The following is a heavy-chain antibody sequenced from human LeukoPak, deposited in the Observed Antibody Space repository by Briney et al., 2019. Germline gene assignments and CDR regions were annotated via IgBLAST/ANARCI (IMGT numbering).Heavy chain of an antibody. V-gene: IGHV3-30*02. CDR1: GFTFSSYG. D-gene: IGHD3-22*01. J-gene: IGHJ4*02. Sequence: PGGSLRLSCAASGFTFSSYGMHWVRQAPGKGLEWVAFIRYDGSNKYYADSVKGRFTISRDNSKNTLYLQMNSLRAEDTAVYYCAKDRRGYYDSSGYYFDYWGQGTLVTVSS. CDR3: AKDRRGYYDSSGYYFDY. CDR2: IRYDGSNK.